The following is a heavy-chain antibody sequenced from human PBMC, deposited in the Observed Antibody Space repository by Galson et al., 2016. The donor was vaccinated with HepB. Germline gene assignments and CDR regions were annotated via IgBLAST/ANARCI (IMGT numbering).Heavy chain of an antibody. CDR2: IIPIFGTA. D-gene: IGHD6-19*01. CDR1: EGTFSIYA. J-gene: IGHJ5*02. Sequence: SVKVSCKASEGTFSIYAISWVRQAPGQGLEWMGGIIPIFGTANYAQKFQGRVTITADKSTSTAYMELTSLRSEDTAVYYCARGYTSGWYWFDPWGQGTLVTVSS. V-gene: IGHV1-69*06. CDR3: ARGYTSGWYWFDP.